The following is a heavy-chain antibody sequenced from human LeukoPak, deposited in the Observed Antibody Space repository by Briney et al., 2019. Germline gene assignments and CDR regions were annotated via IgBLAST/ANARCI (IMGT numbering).Heavy chain of an antibody. D-gene: IGHD3-16*01. CDR3: AKDGGAAEDHYYYYMDV. Sequence: GGSLRLSCAASGFTFSSYGMHWVRQAPGKGLEWVAFIRYDGSNKYYADSVKGRFTISRDNSKNTLYLQMNSLRAEDTAVYYCAKDGGAAEDHYYYYMDVWGKGTTVTVSS. V-gene: IGHV3-30*02. CDR2: IRYDGSNK. CDR1: GFTFSSYG. J-gene: IGHJ6*03.